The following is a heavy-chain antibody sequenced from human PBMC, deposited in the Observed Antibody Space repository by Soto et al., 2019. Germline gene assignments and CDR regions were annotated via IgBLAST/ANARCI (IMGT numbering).Heavy chain of an antibody. CDR1: GFIVDDYA. D-gene: IGHD4-4*01. CDR3: AKRRGDHSNYSWGIDV. Sequence: GGSLRLSCVGSGFIVDDYAMHWVRQAPGKGLEWVSGISANGDNKDYADSVKGRFTISRDNSKNTVYLEMNSLRDEDTAVYYCAKRRGDHSNYSWGIDVWGQGTTVTVSS. CDR2: ISANGDNK. V-gene: IGHV3-9*01. J-gene: IGHJ6*02.